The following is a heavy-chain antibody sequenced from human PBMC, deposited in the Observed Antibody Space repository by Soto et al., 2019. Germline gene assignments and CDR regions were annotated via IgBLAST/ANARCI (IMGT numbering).Heavy chain of an antibody. D-gene: IGHD2-2*01. J-gene: IGHJ4*02. CDR2: IVVGSGNT. CDR3: AADLYCSSTSCYRHTLFDY. V-gene: IGHV1-58*02. Sequence: QMQLVQSGPEVKKPGTSVKVSCKASGFTFTSSAMQWVRQARGQRLEWIGWIVVGSGNTNYAQKFQERVTITRDMSTSTAYMELSSLRSEDTAVYYCAADLYCSSTSCYRHTLFDYWGQGTLVTVSS. CDR1: GFTFTSSA.